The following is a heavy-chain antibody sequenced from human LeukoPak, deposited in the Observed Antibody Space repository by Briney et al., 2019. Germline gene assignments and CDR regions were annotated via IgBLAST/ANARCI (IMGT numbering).Heavy chain of an antibody. J-gene: IGHJ3*02. Sequence: SETLSLTCTVSGGSISSYYWSWIRQPPGKGLEWIGYIYYSGSTNYNPSLKSRVTISVDTSKNQFSLKLSSVTAADTAVYYCARGVPTLYYYGSGSYPMSAFDIWGQGTMVAVSS. CDR1: GGSISSYY. V-gene: IGHV4-59*01. D-gene: IGHD3-10*01. CDR3: ARGVPTLYYYGSGSYPMSAFDI. CDR2: IYYSGST.